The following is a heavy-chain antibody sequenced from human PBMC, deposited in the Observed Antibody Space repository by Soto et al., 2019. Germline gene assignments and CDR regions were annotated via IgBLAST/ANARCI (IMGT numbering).Heavy chain of an antibody. V-gene: IGHV1-24*01. J-gene: IGHJ5*02. CDR3: ATVSSHKIYYGSTQGWFDP. CDR2: FDPEDGET. CDR1: GYTLTELS. D-gene: IGHD3-10*01. Sequence: ASVKVSCKVSGYTLTELSMHWVRQAPGKGLEWMGGFDPEDGETIYAQKFQGRVTMTEDTSTDTAYMELSSLRSEDTAVYYCATVSSHKIYYGSTQGWFDPWGQGTLVTVSS.